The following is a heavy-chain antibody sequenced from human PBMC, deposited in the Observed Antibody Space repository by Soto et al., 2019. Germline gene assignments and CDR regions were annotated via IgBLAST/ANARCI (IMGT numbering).Heavy chain of an antibody. CDR3: ARHPLAAAYSWFDY. J-gene: IGHJ4*02. CDR2: IYYSGST. D-gene: IGHD6-13*01. V-gene: IGHV4-59*08. Sequence: SKTLSLTCTVSGGSISSYYWSWIRQPPGKGLEWIGYIYYSGSTNYNPSLKSRVTISVDTSKNQFSLKLSSVTAADTAVYYCARHPLAAAYSWFDYWGQGTLVTVSS. CDR1: GGSISSYY.